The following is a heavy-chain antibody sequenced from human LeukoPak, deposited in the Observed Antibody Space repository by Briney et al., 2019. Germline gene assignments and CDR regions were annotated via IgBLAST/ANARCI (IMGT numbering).Heavy chain of an antibody. CDR2: IYYSGST. CDR3: ARRPSRRYFTVRTYYFDY. Sequence: PSETLSLTCTVSGGSISSSSYYWGWIRQPPGKGLEWIGSIYYSGSTYYNPSLKSRVTISVDTSKNQFPLKLSSVTAADTAVYYCARRPSRRYFTVRTYYFDYWGQGTLVTVSS. V-gene: IGHV4-39*01. CDR1: GGSISSSSYY. J-gene: IGHJ4*02. D-gene: IGHD3-9*01.